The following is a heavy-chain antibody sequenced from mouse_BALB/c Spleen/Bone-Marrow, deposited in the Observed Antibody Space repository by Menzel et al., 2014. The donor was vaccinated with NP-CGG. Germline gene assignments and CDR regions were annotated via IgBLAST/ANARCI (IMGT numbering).Heavy chain of an antibody. D-gene: IGHD2-1*01. CDR1: GFTFSSYT. Sequence: EVMLVEFGGGLVKPGGSLKLSCAASGFTFSSYTMSWVRQTPEKRLEWVATISSGGSYTYYPDSVKGRFTISRDNAKNPLYLQMSSLKSEDTAMYYCTRDGKGNYDYAMDYWGQGTSVTVSS. J-gene: IGHJ4*01. CDR2: ISSGGSYT. V-gene: IGHV5-6-4*01. CDR3: TRDGKGNYDYAMDY.